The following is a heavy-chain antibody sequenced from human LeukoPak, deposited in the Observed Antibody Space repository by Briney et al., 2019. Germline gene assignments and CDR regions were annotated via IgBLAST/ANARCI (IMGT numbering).Heavy chain of an antibody. Sequence: GGSLRPSCAASGFTFNCSTIHLGRQASGKGPGLGGSIRTEPNNYATVYGTSVEGRFNHPKDDSRNTADLQMNSLKTEETAVYYCIRSAVSGSYPGLDVWGQGTTVTVSS. V-gene: IGHV3-73*01. CDR2: IRTEPNNYAT. J-gene: IGHJ6*02. CDR3: IRSAVSGSYPGLDV. CDR1: GFTFNCST. D-gene: IGHD1-26*01.